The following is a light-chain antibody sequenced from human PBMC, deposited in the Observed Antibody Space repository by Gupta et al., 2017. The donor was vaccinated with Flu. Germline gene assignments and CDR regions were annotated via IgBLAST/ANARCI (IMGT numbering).Light chain of an antibody. J-gene: IGLJ1*01. Sequence: VTVALIKTVRNRCRGDSLSTFKPSWYQQGPVQAHVLVIYAKDIQRFSGSSSGATAALTITRAQAADEAVYHCSSLDNSGTNHYVFGTGTKVTVL. CDR1: SLSTFK. V-gene: IGLV3-19*01. CDR2: AKD. CDR3: SSLDNSGTNHYV.